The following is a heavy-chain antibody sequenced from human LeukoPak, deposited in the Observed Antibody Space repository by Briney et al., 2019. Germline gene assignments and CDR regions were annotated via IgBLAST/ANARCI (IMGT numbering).Heavy chain of an antibody. V-gene: IGHV3-74*01. CDR1: GFTFSRFW. J-gene: IGHJ4*02. CDR2: LNSDGSET. Sequence: GGSLRLSCAASGFTFSRFWIYWVRHARGRGLVWVSRLNSDGSETLYADSVKGRFTISRDNAKNTLYLQMNSLRAEDTAVYYCARVRMGDDFNPFDYWGQGTLVTVSS. CDR3: ARVRMGDDFNPFDY. D-gene: IGHD3-16*01.